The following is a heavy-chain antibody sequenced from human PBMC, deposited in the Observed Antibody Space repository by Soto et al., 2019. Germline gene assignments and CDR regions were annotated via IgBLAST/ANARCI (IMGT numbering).Heavy chain of an antibody. CDR2: IYYSGST. V-gene: IGHV4-61*01. CDR3: AREGYSSSSVWFDP. CDR1: GGSVSSGSYY. Sequence: SGTLSLTCTVSGGSVSSGSYYWSWIRQPPGKGLEWIGYIYYSGSTNYNPSLKSRVTISVDTSKNQFSLKLSSVTAADTAVYYCAREGYSSSSVWFDPWGQGTLVTVSS. J-gene: IGHJ5*02. D-gene: IGHD6-6*01.